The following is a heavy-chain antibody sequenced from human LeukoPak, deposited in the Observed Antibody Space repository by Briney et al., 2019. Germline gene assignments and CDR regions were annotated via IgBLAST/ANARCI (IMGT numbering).Heavy chain of an antibody. CDR3: ARDQSMATIISFVDY. CDR1: GYTFTGYY. Sequence: ASVKVSCKASGYTFTGYYMHWVRQAPGQGLEWMGIINPSGGSTSYAQKFQGRVTMTRDTSTSTVYMELSSLRSEDTAVYYCARDQSMATIISFVDYWGQGTLVTVSS. J-gene: IGHJ4*02. D-gene: IGHD5-24*01. V-gene: IGHV1-46*01. CDR2: INPSGGST.